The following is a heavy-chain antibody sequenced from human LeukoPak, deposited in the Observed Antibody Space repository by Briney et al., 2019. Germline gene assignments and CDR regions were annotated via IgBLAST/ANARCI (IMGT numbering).Heavy chain of an antibody. CDR3: AKEAEYDGSSWYEPGWFDP. V-gene: IGHV3-23*01. CDR2: ISGSGGST. Sequence: GGSLRLSCAASGFTFSSYAMSWVRQAPGKGLEWVSAISGSGGSTYYADSVKGRFTISRDNSKNTLYLQMNSLRVEDTAVYYCAKEAEYDGSSWYEPGWFDPWGQGTLVTVSS. J-gene: IGHJ5*02. CDR1: GFTFSSYA. D-gene: IGHD6-13*01.